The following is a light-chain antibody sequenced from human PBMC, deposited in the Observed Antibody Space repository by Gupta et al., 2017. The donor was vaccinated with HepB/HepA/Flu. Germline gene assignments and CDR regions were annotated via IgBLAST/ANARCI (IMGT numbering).Light chain of an antibody. J-gene: IGKJ5*01. CDR3: QQYNNWPPIT. CDR2: GAS. Sequence: EIVMTPSPATLSVSPGERATLSCRASQSVSSNLAWYQQKPGQAPRLLIYGASTRATGIPARVRGSGPGTECTLTISSLQSEDCAVYDGQQYNNWPPITFDQGTRLEIK. V-gene: IGKV3-15*01. CDR1: QSVSSN.